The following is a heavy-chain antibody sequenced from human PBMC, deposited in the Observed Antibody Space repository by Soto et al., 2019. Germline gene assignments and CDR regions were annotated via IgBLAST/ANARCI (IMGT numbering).Heavy chain of an antibody. V-gene: IGHV4-30-4*01. CDR3: ARSGSGRGDMDV. Sequence: QVHLQESGPGLLEPSQTLSLTCAVSGGSLSSGDYYWTWIRQPPGKGLEWIGYIHYSGSTYYNPSLMSRAGMSIVASRNYFSLRLNSVTAADTAVYYCARSGSGRGDMDVWGQGTTVTVSS. CDR2: IHYSGST. D-gene: IGHD3-10*01. J-gene: IGHJ6*02. CDR1: GGSLSSGDYY.